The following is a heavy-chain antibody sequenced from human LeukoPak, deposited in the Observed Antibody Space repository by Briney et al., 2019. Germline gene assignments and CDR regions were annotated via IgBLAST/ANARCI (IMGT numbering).Heavy chain of an antibody. CDR1: GFTFSSYW. J-gene: IGHJ4*02. D-gene: IGHD6-19*01. CDR3: ERGSGWSCFCY. Sequence: GGSPRLSCAASGFTFSSYWMSWVRQAPGKGLEWVANIKQDGSEKYYVDSVKGRFTISRDNAKNSLYLQMNDLRADDTAVYYCERGSGWSCFCYWGQGTLVSVSS. V-gene: IGHV3-7*01. CDR2: IKQDGSEK.